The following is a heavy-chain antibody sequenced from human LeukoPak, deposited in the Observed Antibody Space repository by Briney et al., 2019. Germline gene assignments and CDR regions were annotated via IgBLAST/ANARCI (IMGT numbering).Heavy chain of an antibody. J-gene: IGHJ4*02. Sequence: GGSLRLSCAASGFTFSSYAMSWVRQAPGKGLEWVSAISGSGGSTYYADSVKGRFTISRDNSKNTLYLQMNSLRAEDTAVYYSAKGPPYHDSSGPFDYWGQGTLVTVSS. CDR2: ISGSGGST. D-gene: IGHD3-22*01. CDR1: GFTFSSYA. CDR3: AKGPPYHDSSGPFDY. V-gene: IGHV3-23*01.